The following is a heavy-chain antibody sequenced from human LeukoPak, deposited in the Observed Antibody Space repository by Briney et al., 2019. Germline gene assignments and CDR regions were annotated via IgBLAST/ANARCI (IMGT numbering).Heavy chain of an antibody. CDR2: IYYSGTT. CDR3: ARGGSIAARRGLDY. D-gene: IGHD6-6*01. Sequence: SETLSLTCTVSGGSISSYYWSWIRQPPGKGLEWIGYIYYSGTTNYNPSLKSRVTISVDTSKNQFSLKLNSVTAADTAVYYCARGGSIAARRGLDYWGQGTLVTVSS. J-gene: IGHJ4*02. CDR1: GGSISSYY. V-gene: IGHV4-59*01.